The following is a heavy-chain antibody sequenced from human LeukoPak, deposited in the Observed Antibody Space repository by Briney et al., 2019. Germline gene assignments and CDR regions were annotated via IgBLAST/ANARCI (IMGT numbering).Heavy chain of an antibody. J-gene: IGHJ3*02. CDR3: ARVVRVCATNCYGGPDALDI. D-gene: IGHD2-2*01. Sequence: SETLSLTCAVSGGSFSSGNYYWSWLRQPAGKGLEWIGRIYSSGSTNYNPSLQSRVTISVDTSKNQFSLKLSSVSAADTAVYYCARVVRVCATNCYGGPDALDIWGQGTMVTVSS. CDR1: GGSFSSGNYY. CDR2: IYSSGST. V-gene: IGHV4-61*02.